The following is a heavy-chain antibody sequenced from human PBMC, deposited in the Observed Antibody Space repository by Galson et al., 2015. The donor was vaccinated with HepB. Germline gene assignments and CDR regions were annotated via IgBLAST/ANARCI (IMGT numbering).Heavy chain of an antibody. CDR3: ARTSSGYPRNFDL. CDR1: GYIFTNYA. V-gene: IGHV1-3*01. Sequence: SVKVSCKASGYIFTNYAMHWVRRAPGQRLECMGWIIPGTGHTQHSQKFQGRITMTRDTSANTAYMDLSSLTSEDTAVYYCARTSSGYPRNFDLWGRGTLVTVSS. D-gene: IGHD3-22*01. J-gene: IGHJ2*01. CDR2: IIPGTGHT.